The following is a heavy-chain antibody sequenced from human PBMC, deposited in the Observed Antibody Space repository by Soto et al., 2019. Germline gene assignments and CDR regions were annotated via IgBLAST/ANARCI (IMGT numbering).Heavy chain of an antibody. V-gene: IGHV3-23*01. J-gene: IGHJ6*02. CDR2: ITGSGKSA. D-gene: IGHD3-10*01. CDR1: GFTFSTFV. CDR3: AVHLGENYYTMDV. Sequence: TGGSLRLSCAASGFTFSTFVMTWVRQVPGEGLEWISSITGSGKSAYYADSVKSRVTISRDNSKNTLYLQISSLGVDDTAVYHCAVHLGENYYTMDVWGQGTTVTVSS.